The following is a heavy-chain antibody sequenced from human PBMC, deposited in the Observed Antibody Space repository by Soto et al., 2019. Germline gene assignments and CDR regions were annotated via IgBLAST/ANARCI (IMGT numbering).Heavy chain of an antibody. D-gene: IGHD3-16*01. CDR2: IYYTGTT. CDR3: ARMFPQYDSVWMCNHSNFYY. CDR1: GGSSSSGDYY. V-gene: IGHV4-31*03. J-gene: IGHJ4*02. Sequence: QVQLQESGPGLVKPSQTLSLTCTVSGGSSSSGDYYWTWIRQLPRKGLEWLGYIYYTGTTDYNPSLKSRRIISSDTSQRQFSPKLKSVTVAGAAVYYCARMFPQYDSVWMCNHSNFYYWCKGSLVTFSS.